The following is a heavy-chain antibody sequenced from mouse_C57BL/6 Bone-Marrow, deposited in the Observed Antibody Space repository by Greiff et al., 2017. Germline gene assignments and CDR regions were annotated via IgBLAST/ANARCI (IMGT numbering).Heavy chain of an antibody. Sequence: QVQLQQSGAELVRPGTSVKVSCKASGYAFTNYLIEWVKQRPGQGLAWIGVINPGSGGTIYNEKFKGKATLTADKSSSTAYMQLSSLTSEDSAVYFCARYDYVHFDVWGTGTTVTVAA. CDR1: GYAFTNYL. D-gene: IGHD2-4*01. V-gene: IGHV1-54*01. CDR2: INPGSGGT. J-gene: IGHJ1*03. CDR3: ARYDYVHFDV.